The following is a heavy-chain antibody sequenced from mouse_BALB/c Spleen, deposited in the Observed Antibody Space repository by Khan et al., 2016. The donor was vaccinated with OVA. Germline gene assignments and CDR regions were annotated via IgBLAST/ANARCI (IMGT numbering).Heavy chain of an antibody. D-gene: IGHD1-3*01. CDR2: IWAGGST. CDR1: GFSLSNYG. Sequence: QVQLKESGPGLVAPSQTLSITCTVSGFSLSNYGVHWVRQPPGKGLEWLGVIWAGGSTNHNSALMSRLSISKDDSKSQVFLKMNSLQPDDTAMYYGARAFYNGAWFAYWGQGTLVTVSA. J-gene: IGHJ3*01. V-gene: IGHV2-9*02. CDR3: ARAFYNGAWFAY.